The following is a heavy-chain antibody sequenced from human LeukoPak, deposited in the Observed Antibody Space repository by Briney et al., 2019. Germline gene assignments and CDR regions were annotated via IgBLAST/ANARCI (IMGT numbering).Heavy chain of an antibody. CDR1: GGSFSGYY. CDR2: INHNGST. CDR3: VGAYYLLRYFDL. V-gene: IGHV4-34*01. D-gene: IGHD3-22*01. Sequence: SETLSLTCAVYGGSFSGYYWSWIRQPPGKGLEWIGEINHNGSTNYNPSLKSRVTISVDTSKNQFSLKLSSVTAADTAVYYCVGAYYLLRYFDLWGRGTLVTVSS. J-gene: IGHJ2*01.